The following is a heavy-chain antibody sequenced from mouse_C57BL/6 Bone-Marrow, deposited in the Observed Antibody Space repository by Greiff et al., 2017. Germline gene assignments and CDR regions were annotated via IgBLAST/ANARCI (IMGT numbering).Heavy chain of an antibody. Sequence: VQLQQSGAELMKPGASVKLSCKATGYPFTGYWIEWVKQRHGHGLEWIGEILPGSGSTNYNEKFKGKATFTADTSANTAYMQLSSLTTEDSASYYCARGVGTGAGSMDYWGQGTSGTVSS. CDR3: ARGVGTGAGSMDY. CDR1: GYPFTGYW. D-gene: IGHD4-1*01. J-gene: IGHJ4*01. V-gene: IGHV1-9*01. CDR2: ILPGSGST.